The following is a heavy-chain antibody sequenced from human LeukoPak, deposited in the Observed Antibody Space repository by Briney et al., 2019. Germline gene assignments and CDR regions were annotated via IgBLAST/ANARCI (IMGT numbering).Heavy chain of an antibody. CDR3: ARDRRIAAAGTNYFDY. Sequence: GASVKVSCKASGYTFTGYYTHWVRQAPGQGLEWMGWINPNSGGTNYAQKFQGRVTMTRDTSISTAYMELSRLRSDDTAVYYCARDRRIAAAGTNYFDYWGQGTLVTVSS. J-gene: IGHJ4*02. V-gene: IGHV1-2*02. CDR2: INPNSGGT. CDR1: GYTFTGYY. D-gene: IGHD6-13*01.